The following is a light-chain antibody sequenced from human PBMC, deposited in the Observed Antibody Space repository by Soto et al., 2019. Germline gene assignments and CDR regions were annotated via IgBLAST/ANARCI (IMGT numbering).Light chain of an antibody. CDR2: DAS. V-gene: IGKV3-11*01. CDR3: QQRSNWPPIT. CDR1: QSVKTF. J-gene: IGKJ5*01. Sequence: EIVLTQSPATLPLSPGERATLSSRASQSVKTFLVWYQQRPGQATSLLIYDASHRAAGIPARFSGSGFGTDFTLTISSLEPQDAAFYYCQQRSNWPPITFGQGTRLEIK.